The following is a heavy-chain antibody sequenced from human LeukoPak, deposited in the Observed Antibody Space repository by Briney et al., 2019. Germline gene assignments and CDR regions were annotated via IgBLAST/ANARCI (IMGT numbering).Heavy chain of an antibody. CDR1: GYTFISYA. CDR3: ARGDSSGYYFDY. J-gene: IGHJ4*02. V-gene: IGHV1-3*03. CDR2: INAGNGNT. D-gene: IGHD3-22*01. Sequence: GASVKVSCKASGYTFISYAIHWVRQAPGQRLKWMGWINAGNGNTKYSQDFQDRVTITSDTSASTAYMELSSLGSEDMAMYYCARGDSSGYYFDYWGQGTLVTVSS.